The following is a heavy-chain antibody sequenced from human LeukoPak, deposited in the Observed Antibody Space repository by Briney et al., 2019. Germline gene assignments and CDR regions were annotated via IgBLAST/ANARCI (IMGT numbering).Heavy chain of an antibody. D-gene: IGHD3-9*01. CDR3: AREPNYDILTGSENWFDP. CDR1: GYTFTSYG. CDR2: ISAYNGNT. Sequence: ASVKVSCKASGYTFTSYGISWVRQAPGQGLEWMGWISAYNGNTNYAQKLQGRVTMTTDTSTSTAYMELRSLRSDDTAVYYCAREPNYDILTGSENWFDPWGQGTLVTVSS. V-gene: IGHV1-18*01. J-gene: IGHJ5*02.